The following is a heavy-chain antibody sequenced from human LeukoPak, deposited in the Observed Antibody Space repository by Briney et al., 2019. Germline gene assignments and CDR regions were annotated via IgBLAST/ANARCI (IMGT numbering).Heavy chain of an antibody. CDR3: ARQPLAAAGVYCFDY. D-gene: IGHD6-13*01. CDR2: IYPGDSDT. J-gene: IGHJ4*02. V-gene: IGHV5-51*01. CDR1: GYSFTSYW. Sequence: GESPKISCKGSGYSFTSYWIGWVRQMPGKGLEWMGIIYPGDSDTRYSPSFQGQVTISADKSISTAYLQWSSLKASDTAMYYCARQPLAAAGVYCFDYWGQGTLVTVSS.